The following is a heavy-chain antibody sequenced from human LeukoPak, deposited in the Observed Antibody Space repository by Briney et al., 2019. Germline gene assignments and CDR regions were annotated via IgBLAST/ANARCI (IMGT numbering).Heavy chain of an antibody. J-gene: IGHJ4*02. V-gene: IGHV3-30*02. CDR3: AKGSNWNYDPRVYIDY. CDR1: GFTFSSYG. D-gene: IGHD1-7*01. CDR2: IRYDGSNK. Sequence: GGSLRLSCAASGFTFSSYGMHWVRQAPGKGLEWVAFIRYDGSNKYYADSVKGRFTISRDNSKNTLYLQLNSLRDEDTAVYYCAKGSNWNYDPRVYIDYWGQGTLVTVSS.